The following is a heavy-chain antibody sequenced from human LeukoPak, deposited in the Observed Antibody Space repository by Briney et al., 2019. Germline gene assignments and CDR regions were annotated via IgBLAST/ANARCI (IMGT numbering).Heavy chain of an antibody. V-gene: IGHV4-61*02. Sequence: SETLSLTCTVSGYSISNGYYWSWIRQPAGKGLEWIGRMYTSGSTNYNPSLKSRVTISADTSKNQFSLRLTSVTAADTAVYYCVREGYDYGDYWGQGTLVTVSS. J-gene: IGHJ4*02. CDR3: VREGYDYGDY. D-gene: IGHD3-16*01. CDR1: GYSISNGYY. CDR2: MYTSGST.